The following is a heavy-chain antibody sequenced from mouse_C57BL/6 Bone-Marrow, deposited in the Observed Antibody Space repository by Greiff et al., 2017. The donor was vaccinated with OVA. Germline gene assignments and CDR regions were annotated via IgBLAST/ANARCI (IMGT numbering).Heavy chain of an antibody. CDR2: IHPNSGST. J-gene: IGHJ4*01. CDR3: ARGTYYSNPRAMDY. V-gene: IGHV1-64*01. D-gene: IGHD2-5*01. CDR1: GYTFTSYW. Sequence: QVQLQQPGAELVKPGASVKLSCKASGYTFTSYWMHWVKQRPGQGLEWIGMIHPNSGSTTYNEKFKSKATLTVDKSSSTAYMQINSRTSEDSAFYYCARGTYYSNPRAMDYWGQGTSVTVSS.